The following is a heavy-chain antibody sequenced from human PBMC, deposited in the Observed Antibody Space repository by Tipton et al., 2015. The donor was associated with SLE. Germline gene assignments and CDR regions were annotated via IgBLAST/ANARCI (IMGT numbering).Heavy chain of an antibody. J-gene: IGHJ4*02. CDR3: ARLMAY. Sequence: TLSLTCAVSGYSMNNVYYWGWIRQSPGKGLEWIGTLHDSGTTYYNPSLKSRVTISVDTSKNQFFLRLTSVTAADTAVYYCARLMAYWGQGTLVTVSS. D-gene: IGHD3-10*01. CDR2: LHDSGTT. V-gene: IGHV4-38-2*01. CDR1: GYSMNNVYY.